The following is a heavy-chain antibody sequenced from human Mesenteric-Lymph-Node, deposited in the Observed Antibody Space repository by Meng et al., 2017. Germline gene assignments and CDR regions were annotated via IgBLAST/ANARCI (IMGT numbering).Heavy chain of an antibody. CDR1: GGSRSSSNG. CDR2: IYHSGIT. Sequence: RQSPVPGMVKPAGPLSLTCAVSGGSRSSSNGWSWLRQPPGKGLEWIGKIYHSGITIYNPSLKSRVTMSVDNSKNQFSLKLNSMTAADTAVYYCARVAAAGNEWFDPWGQGTLVTVSS. V-gene: IGHV4-4*02. J-gene: IGHJ5*02. D-gene: IGHD6-13*01. CDR3: ARVAAAGNEWFDP.